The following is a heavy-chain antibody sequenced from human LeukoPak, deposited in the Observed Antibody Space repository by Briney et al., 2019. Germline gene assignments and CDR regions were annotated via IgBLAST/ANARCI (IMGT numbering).Heavy chain of an antibody. D-gene: IGHD5-18*01. CDR1: GFTFSSYA. CDR2: ISSNGGST. Sequence: GGSLRLSCAASGFTFSSYAMHWVRQAPGKGLEYVSAISSNGGSTYYANSVKGRFTISRDNSKHTLYLQMGSLRAEDMAVYYCARGGYSYGLVFDYWGQGTLVAVSS. V-gene: IGHV3-64*01. J-gene: IGHJ4*02. CDR3: ARGGYSYGLVFDY.